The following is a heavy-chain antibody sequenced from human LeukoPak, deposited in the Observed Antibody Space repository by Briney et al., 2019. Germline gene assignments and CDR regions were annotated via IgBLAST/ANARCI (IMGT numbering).Heavy chain of an antibody. D-gene: IGHD1-26*01. CDR1: GFTFSSYG. V-gene: IGHV3-30*18. CDR3: EKDLGNRGSYLDH. Sequence: GGSLRRSCAASGFTFSSYGMHWVRQAPGKGLEWVAVISYDGSNKYYADSVKGRFTISRDNSKNTLYLQMNNLRAEDAAVYYCEKDLGNRGSYLDHWGQGTLVTVSS. J-gene: IGHJ4*02. CDR2: ISYDGSNK.